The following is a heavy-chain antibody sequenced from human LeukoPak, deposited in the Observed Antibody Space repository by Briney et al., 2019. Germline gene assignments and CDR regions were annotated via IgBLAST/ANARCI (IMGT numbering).Heavy chain of an antibody. D-gene: IGHD2/OR15-2a*01. CDR3: TRDGYFDFDL. CDR1: GLTFSVYY. J-gene: IGHJ2*01. V-gene: IGHV3-11*06. CDR2: IRNSNTYT. Sequence: GGSLSLSSAASGLTFSVYYMSWLRQAPGRGREWRSYIRNSNTYTNYADSVKGRFPIYRENAKNSLSLQMNSLRPKDTAVFLCTRDGYFDFDLWGRGTLVTVSS.